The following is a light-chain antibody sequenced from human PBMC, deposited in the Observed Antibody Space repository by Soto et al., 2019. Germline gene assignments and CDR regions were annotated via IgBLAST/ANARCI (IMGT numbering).Light chain of an antibody. CDR3: QQSYSTPFT. CDR2: AAS. J-gene: IGKJ3*01. CDR1: QSISNY. Sequence: DIQMTQSPSSLSASVGDSVTITCRASQSISNYLNWYQQKPGKAPKLLVYAASSLQSGVPSRLSGSGSGTDFTLTISSLQTEDFATYYCQQSYSTPFTFGPGTKVDIK. V-gene: IGKV1-39*01.